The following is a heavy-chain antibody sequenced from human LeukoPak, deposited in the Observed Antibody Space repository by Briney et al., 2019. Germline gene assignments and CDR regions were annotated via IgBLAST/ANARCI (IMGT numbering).Heavy chain of an antibody. J-gene: IGHJ4*02. CDR1: GGSISSSSYY. CDR2: IYYSGST. CDR3: ARGPGYCSGGSCYSGYFDY. V-gene: IGHV4-39*07. Sequence: SETLSLTCTVSGGSISSSSYYWGWIRQPPGKGLEWIGSIYYSGSTYYNPSLKSRVTISVDTSKNQFSLKLSSVTAADTAVYYCARGPGYCSGGSCYSGYFDYWGQGTLVTVSS. D-gene: IGHD2-15*01.